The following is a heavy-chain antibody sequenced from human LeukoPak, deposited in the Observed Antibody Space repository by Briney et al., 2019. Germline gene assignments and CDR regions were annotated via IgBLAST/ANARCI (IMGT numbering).Heavy chain of an antibody. CDR3: ARVAHVLRYFDWEGAFDI. CDR2: ISSSSSYI. D-gene: IGHD3-9*01. J-gene: IGHJ3*02. V-gene: IGHV3-21*01. Sequence: GGSLRLSCAASGFTFSSYSMNWVHQAPGKGLEWVSSISSSSSYIYYADSVKGRFTISRDNAKNSLYLQMNSLRAEDTAVYYCARVAHVLRYFDWEGAFDIWGQGTMVTVSS. CDR1: GFTFSSYS.